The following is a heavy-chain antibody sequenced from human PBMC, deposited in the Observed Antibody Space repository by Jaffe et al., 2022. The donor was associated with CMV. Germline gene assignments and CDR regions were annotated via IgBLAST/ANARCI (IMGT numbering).Heavy chain of an antibody. D-gene: IGHD2-15*01. Sequence: QVQLQESGPGLVKPSETLSLTCTVSGGSISSYYWSWIRQPPGKGLEWIGYIYYSGSTNYNPSLKSRVTISVDTSKNQFSLKLSSVTAADTAVYYCARGSGGSFIHRGWFDPWGQGTLVTVSS. J-gene: IGHJ5*02. CDR2: IYYSGST. CDR1: GGSISSYY. CDR3: ARGSGGSFIHRGWFDP. V-gene: IGHV4-59*01.